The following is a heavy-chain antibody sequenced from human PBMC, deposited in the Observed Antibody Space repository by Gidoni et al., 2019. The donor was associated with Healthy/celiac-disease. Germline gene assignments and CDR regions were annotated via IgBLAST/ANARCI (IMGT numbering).Heavy chain of an antibody. CDR3: ASSYDSSGSPFDY. Sequence: QVQLVESGGGVVQPGRSLRLSCAASGFTFSSYGMHWVRQAPGKGLEWVAVIWYDGSNKYYADSVKGRFTISRDNSKNTLYLQMNSLRAEDTAVYYCASSYDSSGSPFDYWGQGTLVTVSS. CDR2: IWYDGSNK. CDR1: GFTFSSYG. D-gene: IGHD3-22*01. V-gene: IGHV3-33*01. J-gene: IGHJ4*02.